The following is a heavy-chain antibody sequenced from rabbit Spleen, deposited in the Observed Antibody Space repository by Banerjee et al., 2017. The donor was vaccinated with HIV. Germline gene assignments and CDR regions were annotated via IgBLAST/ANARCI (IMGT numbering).Heavy chain of an antibody. CDR2: IDAGSSGST. V-gene: IGHV1S45*01. Sequence: QEQLVESGGGLVQPGGSLKLTCTASGFSFSSYYYMCWVRQAPGKGLEWVACIDAGSSGSTDYASWAKGRFTISKASSTTVTLQMTSLTAADTATYFCARDSGTSFSSYGMDLWGQGTLVTVS. CDR1: GFSFSSYYY. CDR3: ARDSGTSFSSYGMDL. J-gene: IGHJ6*01. D-gene: IGHD8-1*01.